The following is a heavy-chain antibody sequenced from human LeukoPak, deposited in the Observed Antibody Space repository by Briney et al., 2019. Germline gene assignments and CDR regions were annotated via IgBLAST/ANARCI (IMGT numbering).Heavy chain of an antibody. J-gene: IGHJ6*02. V-gene: IGHV4-61*01. Sequence: NTSETLSLTCTVSGGSVSSGSYYWSWIRQPPGKGLEWIGYIYYSGSTNYNPSLKSRVTISVDTSKNQFSLKLSSVTAADTAVYYCARGIWSPYYGMDVWGQGTTVTVSS. CDR3: ARGIWSPYYGMDV. CDR2: IYYSGST. CDR1: GGSVSSGSYY. D-gene: IGHD3-3*01.